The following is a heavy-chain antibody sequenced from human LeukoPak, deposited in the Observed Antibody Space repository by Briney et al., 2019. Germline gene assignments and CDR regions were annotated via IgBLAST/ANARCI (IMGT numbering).Heavy chain of an antibody. CDR1: GGSISSSSYY. CDR2: IYYSGST. CDR3: ARVLVTPLPEDYYYMDV. Sequence: SETLSLTCTVSGGSISSSSYYWGWIRQPPRKGLEWIGSIYYSGSTNYNPSLKSRVTISVDTSKNQFSLKLSSVTAADTAVYYCARVLVTPLPEDYYYMDVWGKGTTVTVSS. V-gene: IGHV4-39*07. D-gene: IGHD2-15*01. J-gene: IGHJ6*03.